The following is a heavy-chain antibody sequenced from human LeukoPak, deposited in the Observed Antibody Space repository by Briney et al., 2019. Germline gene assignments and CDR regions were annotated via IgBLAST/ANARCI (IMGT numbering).Heavy chain of an antibody. V-gene: IGHV3-7*03. CDR2: IKEDGSEK. CDR3: ARDAPRRAGIGY. CDR1: GFTFSSYW. D-gene: IGHD3-10*01. Sequence: GGSLRLSCAVSGFTFSSYWMSWVRQAPGKGLEWVANIKEDGSEKYYVESVKGRFTISRDNAKNSLFLQMNSPRVEDTAVYYCARDAPRRAGIGYWGQGILVTVSS. J-gene: IGHJ4*02.